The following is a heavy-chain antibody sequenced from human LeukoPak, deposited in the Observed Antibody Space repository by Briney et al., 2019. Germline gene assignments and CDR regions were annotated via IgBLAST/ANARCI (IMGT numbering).Heavy chain of an antibody. D-gene: IGHD2-2*02. CDR1: GGSISNYY. CDR3: ARLRSTSTNCYMRNAFDI. J-gene: IGHJ3*02. Sequence: PSETLSLTCTVSGGSISNYYWGWIRQPPGKGLGWIGYIYYSGTTNYNPSLESRVTISVDTSKNQFSLKLSSVTAADTAVYYCARLRSTSTNCYMRNAFDIWGQGTVVTLST. CDR2: IYYSGTT. V-gene: IGHV4-59*08.